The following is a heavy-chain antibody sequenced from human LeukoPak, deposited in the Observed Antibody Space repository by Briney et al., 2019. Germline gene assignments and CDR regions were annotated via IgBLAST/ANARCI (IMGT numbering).Heavy chain of an antibody. Sequence: GASVKVSCKASGYTFTGYYMHWVRQAPGQGLEWMGRTNPNSGGTNYAQKFQGRVTMSRDTSISTAYMELSRLRSDDTAVYYCARSAGYSSGWYYFDYWGQGTLVTVSS. CDR2: TNPNSGGT. J-gene: IGHJ4*02. V-gene: IGHV1-2*06. CDR3: ARSAGYSSGWYYFDY. D-gene: IGHD6-19*01. CDR1: GYTFTGYY.